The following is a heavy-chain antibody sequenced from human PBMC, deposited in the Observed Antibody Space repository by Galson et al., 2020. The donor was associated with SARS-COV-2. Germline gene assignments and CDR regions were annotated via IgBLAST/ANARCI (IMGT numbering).Heavy chain of an antibody. CDR2: ISYDGSNK. D-gene: IGHD7-27*01. J-gene: IGHJ3*02. CDR3: AREGILGIDAFDI. CDR1: GFTFSSYA. V-gene: IGHV3-30*04. Sequence: GASLKISCAASGFTFSSYAMHWVRPAPGKGLEWVAVISYDGSNKYYADSEKGRFTISRDNSKNTLYLQMNSLRAEDTAVYYCAREGILGIDAFDIWGQGTMVTVSS.